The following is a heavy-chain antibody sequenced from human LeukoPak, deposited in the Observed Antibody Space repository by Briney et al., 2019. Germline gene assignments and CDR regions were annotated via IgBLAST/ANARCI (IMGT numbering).Heavy chain of an antibody. CDR1: GFTFSSYN. V-gene: IGHV3-15*01. CDR3: TTDGLELRLYYYYYYMDV. D-gene: IGHD1-7*01. J-gene: IGHJ6*03. CDR2: IKSKTDGGTT. Sequence: PGGSLRLSCAASGFTFSSYNMNWVRQVPGKGLEWVGRIKSKTDGGTTDYAAPVKGRFTISRDDSKNTLYLQMNSLKTEDTAVYYCTTDGLELRLYYYYYYMDVWGKGTTVTVSS.